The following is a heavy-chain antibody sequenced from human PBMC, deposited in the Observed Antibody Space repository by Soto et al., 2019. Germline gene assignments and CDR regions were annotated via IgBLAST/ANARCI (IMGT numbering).Heavy chain of an antibody. Sequence: QVQLVESGGGVVQPGRSRRLSCAASGFAFSMYGMHWARQAPGKGLEWVAVISYDGSNKYYADSVKGRFTISRDNAQNPLYLQMNSLRAEDTAVYYCAKDYVLEWLRYYYGMDVWGQGTNVTVSS. D-gene: IGHD3-3*01. CDR2: ISYDGSNK. V-gene: IGHV3-30*18. CDR1: GFAFSMYG. J-gene: IGHJ6*02. CDR3: AKDYVLEWLRYYYGMDV.